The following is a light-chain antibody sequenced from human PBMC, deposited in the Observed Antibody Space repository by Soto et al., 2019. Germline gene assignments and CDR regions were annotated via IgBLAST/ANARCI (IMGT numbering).Light chain of an antibody. CDR2: AAS. CDR1: QGISSY. J-gene: IGKJ2*02. CDR3: QQYYSYPRT. V-gene: IGKV1-8*01. Sequence: AIRMTQSPSSLSASTGDRVTITCRASQGISSYLAWYQQKPGKAPKLLIYAASTVQSGVPSRFSGSGSGTDFTLTISCLQSEDFATYYCQQYYSYPRTFGQGTKLEIK.